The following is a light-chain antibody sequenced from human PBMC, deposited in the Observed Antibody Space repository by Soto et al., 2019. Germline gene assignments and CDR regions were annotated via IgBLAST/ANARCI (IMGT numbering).Light chain of an antibody. CDR3: QQYNSQYT. J-gene: IGKJ2*01. Sequence: DIQMTQSPSTLSASVGDRVTITCRASQSISSWLAWYQQKPGKAPKLLIYKASSLESGVPSRFSGSGSGTEFTLTISSLQPDDFSTYYCQQYNSQYTFRHGTKLEIK. V-gene: IGKV1-5*03. CDR1: QSISSW. CDR2: KAS.